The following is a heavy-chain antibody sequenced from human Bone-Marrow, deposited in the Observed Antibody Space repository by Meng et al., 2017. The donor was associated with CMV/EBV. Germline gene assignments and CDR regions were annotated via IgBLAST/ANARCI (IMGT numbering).Heavy chain of an antibody. D-gene: IGHD6-6*01. V-gene: IGHV3-43D*03. Sequence: GGSLRLSCAASGFTFDDYAMHWVRQAPGKGLEWVSLISWDGGSTYCADSVKGRFTISRDNSKNSLYLQMNSLRAEDTALYYCAKDGGRGVIAARPDYWGQGTLVTASS. CDR1: GFTFDDYA. CDR2: ISWDGGST. CDR3: AKDGGRGVIAARPDY. J-gene: IGHJ4*02.